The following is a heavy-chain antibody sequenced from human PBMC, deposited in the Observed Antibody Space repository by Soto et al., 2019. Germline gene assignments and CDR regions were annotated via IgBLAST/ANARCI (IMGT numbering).Heavy chain of an antibody. Sequence: QVQLQESGPRLVKPSETLSLTCTVSGGSISSNSWSWIRQPAGKGLEWIGHIYTSGSTNYNPSLKSRFTMSVDTSKNQFSLKLSSVTAADTAMYYCARDLVVGATPGDYWGQGTLVTVSS. V-gene: IGHV4-4*07. CDR1: GGSISSNS. CDR2: IYTSGST. CDR3: ARDLVVGATPGDY. D-gene: IGHD1-26*01. J-gene: IGHJ4*02.